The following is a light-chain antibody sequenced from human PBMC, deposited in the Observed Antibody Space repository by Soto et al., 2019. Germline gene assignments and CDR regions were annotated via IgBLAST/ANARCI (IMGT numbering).Light chain of an antibody. CDR1: QDISDY. J-gene: IGKJ1*01. CDR2: AAS. CDR3: QHYYTYPWT. Sequence: AIRMTQSPSSLSASTGDRVTISCRASQDISDYLVWYQQKPGKAPKVLIHAASTLQGGVSSRFSGSRSGTDFTLTINSLQSEDFATYYCQHYYTYPWTFGQATMVEV. V-gene: IGKV1-8*01.